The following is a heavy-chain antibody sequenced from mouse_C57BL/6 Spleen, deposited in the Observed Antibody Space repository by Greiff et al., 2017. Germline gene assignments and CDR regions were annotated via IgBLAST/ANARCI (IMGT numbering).Heavy chain of an antibody. Sequence: VQLQQSGTELVKPGASVKLSCKASGYTFTSYWMHWVKQRPGQGLEWIGNINPSNGGTNYNEKFKSKATLTVDKSSSTAYMQLSILTSEDSAVYYCARVETRNYAMDYWGQGTSVTVSS. CDR3: ARVETRNYAMDY. CDR1: GYTFTSYW. CDR2: INPSNGGT. V-gene: IGHV1-53*01. J-gene: IGHJ4*01.